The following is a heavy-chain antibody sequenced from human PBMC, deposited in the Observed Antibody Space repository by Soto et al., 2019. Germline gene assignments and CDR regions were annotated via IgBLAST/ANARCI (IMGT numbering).Heavy chain of an antibody. Sequence: ESGGGLVQTGGSLRLSCAIFESTVSMDWMNWVRQAPGKGLEWVAHINQDGSEKYYVDSVKGRFTISRDNAKKSLYLQMNGLRPADTAMYYCSGGVGDAFWGQGTLVTVSS. D-gene: IGHD1-26*01. CDR2: INQDGSEK. CDR1: ESTVSMDW. V-gene: IGHV3-7*04. J-gene: IGHJ4*02. CDR3: SGGVGDAF.